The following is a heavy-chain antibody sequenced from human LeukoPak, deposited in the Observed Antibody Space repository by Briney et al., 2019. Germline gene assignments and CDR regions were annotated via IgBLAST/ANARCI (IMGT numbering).Heavy chain of an antibody. V-gene: IGHV3-21*01. J-gene: IGHJ4*02. CDR2: ISSSSSYI. D-gene: IGHD3-22*01. CDR3: ARDGSGYYPPFDY. Sequence: PGGSLRLSCAASGFTFSSYSMNWVRQAPGKGLEWVSSISSSSSYIYYADSVKGRFTISRDNAKNSLYLQMNSMRAEDTAVYYCARDGSGYYPPFDYWGQGTLVTVSS. CDR1: GFTFSSYS.